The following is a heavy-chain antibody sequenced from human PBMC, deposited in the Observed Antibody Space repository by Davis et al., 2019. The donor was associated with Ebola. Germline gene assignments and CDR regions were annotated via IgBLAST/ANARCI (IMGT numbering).Heavy chain of an antibody. CDR3: AKAYDSSGYAWFGP. V-gene: IGHV4-34*01. CDR2: INHSGST. J-gene: IGHJ5*02. Sequence: MPSETLSLTCAVYGGSFSGYYWSWIRQPPGKGLEWIGEINHSGSTNYNPSLKSRVTISVDTSKNQFSLKLSSVTAADTAVYYCAKAYDSSGYAWFGPWGQGTLVTVSS. CDR1: GGSFSGYY. D-gene: IGHD3-22*01.